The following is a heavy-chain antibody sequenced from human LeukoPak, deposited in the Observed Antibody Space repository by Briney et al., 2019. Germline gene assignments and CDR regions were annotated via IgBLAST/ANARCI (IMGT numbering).Heavy chain of an antibody. Sequence: SETLSLTCTVSGGSISSGDYYWSWIRQPPGKGLEWIGYIYYSGSTYYNPSLKSRVTISVDTSKNQFSLKLSPVTAADTAVYYCASSPKSNNWFDPWGQGTLVTVSS. CDR1: GGSISSGDYY. CDR3: ASSPKSNNWFDP. J-gene: IGHJ5*02. V-gene: IGHV4-30-4*01. CDR2: IYYSGST.